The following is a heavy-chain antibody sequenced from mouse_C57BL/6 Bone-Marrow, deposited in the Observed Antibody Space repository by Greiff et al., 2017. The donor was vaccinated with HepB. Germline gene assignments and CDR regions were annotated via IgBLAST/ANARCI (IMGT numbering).Heavy chain of an antibody. V-gene: IGHV1-82*01. D-gene: IGHD1-1*01. J-gene: IGHJ2*01. CDR3: AREDFMTTNY. CDR1: GYAFSSSW. CDR2: IYPGDGDT. Sequence: QVQLQQSGPELVKPGASVKISCKASGYAFSSSWMNWVKQRPGKGLEWIGRIYPGDGDTNYNGKFKGKATLTAAKSSSTAYMQLSSLTSEDSAVYVCAREDFMTTNYWGQGTTLTVSS.